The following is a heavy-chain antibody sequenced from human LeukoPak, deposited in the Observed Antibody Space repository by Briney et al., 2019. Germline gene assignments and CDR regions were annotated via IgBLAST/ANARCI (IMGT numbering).Heavy chain of an antibody. CDR1: GGSISSYY. V-gene: IGHV4-59*01. J-gene: IGHJ3*02. CDR2: IYYSGST. D-gene: IGHD5-12*01. Sequence: PSETLSLTFTVSGGSISSYYWSWIRQPPGKGLEWIGYIYYSGSTNYNPSLKSRVTISVDTSKNQFSLKLSSVTAADTAVYYCARCGYSGYDRPDDAFDIWGQGTMVTVSS. CDR3: ARCGYSGYDRPDDAFDI.